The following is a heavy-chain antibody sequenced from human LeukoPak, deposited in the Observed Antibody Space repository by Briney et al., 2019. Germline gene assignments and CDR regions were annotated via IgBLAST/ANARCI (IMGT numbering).Heavy chain of an antibody. CDR2: IIPIFGTT. CDR3: ARDPLYSGYDYDYYYGMDV. CDR1: VGTFSSYA. Sequence: SVKVSCKASVGTFSSYAISWVRQAPGQGLEWMGGIIPIFGTTNYAQKFRGRVTITADESTSTAYMELSSLRSEDTAVYYCARDPLYSGYDYDYYYGMDVWGKGTTVTVSS. D-gene: IGHD5-12*01. J-gene: IGHJ6*04. V-gene: IGHV1-69*01.